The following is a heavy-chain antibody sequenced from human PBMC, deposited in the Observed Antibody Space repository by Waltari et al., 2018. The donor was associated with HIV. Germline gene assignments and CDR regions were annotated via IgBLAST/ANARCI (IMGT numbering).Heavy chain of an antibody. Sequence: EVQLVESGGGLVQPGGSLRLSCAASGFTFSSYSMNWVRQAQGKGLEWVSYISSRSSTIYYAASVKGRFTISRDEAKNSLYLQMNSLRDEDTAVYYCARDRTAVATSAPRGFDPWGQGTLVTVSS. V-gene: IGHV3-48*02. CDR3: ARDRTAVATSAPRGFDP. D-gene: IGHD6-19*01. CDR2: ISSRSSTI. CDR1: GFTFSSYS. J-gene: IGHJ5*02.